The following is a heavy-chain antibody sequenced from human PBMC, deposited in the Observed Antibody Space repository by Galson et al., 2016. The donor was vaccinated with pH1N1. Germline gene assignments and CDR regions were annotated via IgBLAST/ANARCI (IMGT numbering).Heavy chain of an antibody. V-gene: IGHV3-48*01. CDR2: ISSSSSTI. CDR1: GFTFSSYS. Sequence: SLRLSCAASGFTFSSYSMNWVRQAPGKGLEWVSYISSSSSTIYYADSVKGRFTISGDNAKNSLYLQMNSLRAEDTAVYYWARVNHYYYYGMAVWGQGTTVTVSS. CDR3: ARVNHYYYYGMAV. J-gene: IGHJ6*02.